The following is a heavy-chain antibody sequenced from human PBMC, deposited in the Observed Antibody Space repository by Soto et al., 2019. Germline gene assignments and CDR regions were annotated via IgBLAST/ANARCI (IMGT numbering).Heavy chain of an antibody. CDR1: GASMSSYY. CDR3: ARGHYYYAMDV. J-gene: IGHJ6*02. Sequence: SETLSLTCSVSGASMSSYYWTWIRQPPGQGLEWIGYISHGGSPHYTPSLRGRVSISVDRSTNVISLNLTSMTPADTAVYFCARGHYYYAMDVWGQGTTVTVSS. CDR2: ISHGGSP. V-gene: IGHV4-59*12.